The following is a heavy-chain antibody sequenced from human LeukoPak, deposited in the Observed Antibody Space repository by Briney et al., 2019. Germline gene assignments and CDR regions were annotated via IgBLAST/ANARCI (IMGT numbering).Heavy chain of an antibody. CDR1: GFTFDDYA. CDR2: ISWNSGSI. Sequence: PGGSLRLSCAASGFTFDDYAMHWVRQAPGKGLEWVSGISWNSGSIGYADSVKGRFTISRDNAKNSLYLQMNSLRAEDTALYYCAKDRSLEGKYFDYWGQGTLVTVSS. CDR3: AKDRSLEGKYFDY. D-gene: IGHD6-13*01. J-gene: IGHJ4*02. V-gene: IGHV3-9*01.